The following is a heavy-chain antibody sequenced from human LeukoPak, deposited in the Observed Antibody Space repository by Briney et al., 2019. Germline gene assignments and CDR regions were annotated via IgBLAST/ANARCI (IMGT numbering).Heavy chain of an antibody. D-gene: IGHD1-26*01. CDR3: ASSQGGGSYPTFDY. Sequence: GGSLRLSCAASGFTVSSNYMSWVRQAPGKGLEWVSSISSSSSYIYYADSVKGRFTISRDNAKNSLYLQMNSLRAEDTAVYYCASSQGGGSYPTFDYWGQGTLVTVSS. CDR1: GFTVSSNY. V-gene: IGHV3-21*01. J-gene: IGHJ4*02. CDR2: ISSSSSYI.